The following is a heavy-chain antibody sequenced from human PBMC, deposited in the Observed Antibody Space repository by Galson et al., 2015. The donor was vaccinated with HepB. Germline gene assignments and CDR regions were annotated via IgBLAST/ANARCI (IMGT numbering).Heavy chain of an antibody. CDR3: ARGREGGYIKYYFDY. CDR1: GYTFIDYY. CDR2: INSNSGGT. Sequence: SVKVSCKASGYTFIDYYIHWVRQAPGQGLEWMGRINSNSGGTNYAQKFQGRVTMTRDPSISTAYMEVSRLRSDDTAVYYCARGREGGYIKYYFDYWGQGTLVTVSS. V-gene: IGHV1-2*06. D-gene: IGHD5-24*01. J-gene: IGHJ4*02.